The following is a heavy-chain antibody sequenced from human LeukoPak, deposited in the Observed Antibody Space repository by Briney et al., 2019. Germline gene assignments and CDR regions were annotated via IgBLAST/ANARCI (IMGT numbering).Heavy chain of an antibody. CDR3: ARHDSSWFFSFDY. D-gene: IGHD6-13*01. Sequence: PSETLSLTCTVSGGSLSSYYWSWIRQPPGKGLEWIGYIYYSGSTNYNPSLKSRVTISVDTSKHQFSLKLSSGTAADTAVYYCARHDSSWFFSFDYWGQGTLVTVSS. J-gene: IGHJ4*02. CDR2: IYYSGST. CDR1: GGSLSSYY. V-gene: IGHV4-59*08.